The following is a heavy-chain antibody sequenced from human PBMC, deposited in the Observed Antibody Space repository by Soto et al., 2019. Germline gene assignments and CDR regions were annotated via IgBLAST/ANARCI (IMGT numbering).Heavy chain of an antibody. CDR2: IYWDGDK. Sequence: QITLKESGPTLVRPTQTLTLTCTFSGFSLSTATVGVAWIRQPPGKALEWVAVIYWDGDKRYSPALSNRLTITKDADRNQVVLTMTNMEPVETASYFCAHLMITYGGVLASDAFDIWGPGTMVTVSS. CDR1: GFSLSTATVG. D-gene: IGHD3-16*02. V-gene: IGHV2-5*02. J-gene: IGHJ3*02. CDR3: AHLMITYGGVLASDAFDI.